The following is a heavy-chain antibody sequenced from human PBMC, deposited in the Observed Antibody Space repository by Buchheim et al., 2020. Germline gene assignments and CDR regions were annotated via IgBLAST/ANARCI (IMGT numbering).Heavy chain of an antibody. CDR2: TYYRSKWFN. V-gene: IGHV6-1*01. CDR1: GDSVSSNSAS. D-gene: IGHD2-15*01. Sequence: QVQLQQSGPGLVKPSQTLSFTCAISGDSVSSNSASWNWIRQSPSRGLEWLGRTYYRSKWFNDYAVSVKSRIIINPDTSKNQFSLQLNSVTPEDTAVYYCARGEGCSGGICYSAFDPWGQGT. J-gene: IGHJ5*02. CDR3: ARGEGCSGGICYSAFDP.